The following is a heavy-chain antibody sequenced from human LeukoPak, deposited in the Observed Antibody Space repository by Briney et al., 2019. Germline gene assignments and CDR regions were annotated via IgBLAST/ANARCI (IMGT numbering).Heavy chain of an antibody. CDR3: ARASLYDNSAYYLDY. D-gene: IGHD3-22*01. Sequence: PGGSLRLSCVTSGFTFSRYAMHWVRQAPGKGLQWVTVTSYDGSDTYYADSVKGRFTLSRDSSTNTVYLQMNSLRAEDTALYYCARASLYDNSAYYLDYWGQGTLVTVSS. CDR2: TSYDGSDT. J-gene: IGHJ4*02. V-gene: IGHV3-33*05. CDR1: GFTFSRYA.